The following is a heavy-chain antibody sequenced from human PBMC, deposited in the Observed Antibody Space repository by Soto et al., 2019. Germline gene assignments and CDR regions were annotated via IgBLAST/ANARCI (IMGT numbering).Heavy chain of an antibody. CDR3: AKDVAYSSSWYIFDY. V-gene: IGHV3-30*18. J-gene: IGHJ4*02. Sequence: GGSLRLSCAASGFTFRSYGMHWVRQARGKGLEWVAVISYDGSNKYYADSVKGRFTISRDNSKNTLYLQMNSLRAEDTAVYYCAKDVAYSSSWYIFDYWGQGALVTVSS. CDR2: ISYDGSNK. D-gene: IGHD6-13*01. CDR1: GFTFRSYG.